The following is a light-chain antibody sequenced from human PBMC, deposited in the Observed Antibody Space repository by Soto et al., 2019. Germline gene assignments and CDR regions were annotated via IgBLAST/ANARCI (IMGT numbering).Light chain of an antibody. CDR3: QHYNSYSEA. CDR1: QTISSW. J-gene: IGKJ1*01. CDR2: KAS. V-gene: IGKV1-5*03. Sequence: DIQMTQSPSTLSGSAGDRVTITCRASQTISSWLAWYQQKPGKAPKLLIYKASTLKSGVPSRFSGSGSGTEFTLTISSRQPDDFATYYCQHYNSYSEAFGQGTKVDIK.